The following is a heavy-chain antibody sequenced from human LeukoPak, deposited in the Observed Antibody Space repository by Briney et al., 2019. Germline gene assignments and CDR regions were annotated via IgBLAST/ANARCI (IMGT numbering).Heavy chain of an antibody. J-gene: IGHJ4*02. CDR1: GFTFSSYS. Sequence: GGSLRLSCAASGFTFSSYSMNWVRQAPGKGLEWLSYISSSSDTIYYADSVKGRFTISRDNGKNTLFLQMNSLKVEDTAVYYCASGYYYGSGWGQGTLVTVSS. CDR2: ISSSSDTI. D-gene: IGHD3-10*01. V-gene: IGHV3-48*04. CDR3: ASGYYYGSG.